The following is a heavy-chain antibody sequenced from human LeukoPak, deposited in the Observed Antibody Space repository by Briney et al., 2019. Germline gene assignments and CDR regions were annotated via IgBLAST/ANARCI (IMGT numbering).Heavy chain of an antibody. CDR2: MNPNSGNT. CDR3: ARGTMYSSRYYYYYSSYMDV. J-gene: IGHJ6*03. D-gene: IGHD6-25*01. CDR1: GYTFTSYE. Sequence: ASVNVCCKASGYTFTSYEINWVRHGTGQGLGLMGWMNPNSGNTGYAQKFQGRVTMTRNTSISTAYMELSSLTSMDTAVYYCARGTMYSSRYYYYYSSYMDVWGKGTTVTISS. V-gene: IGHV1-8*01.